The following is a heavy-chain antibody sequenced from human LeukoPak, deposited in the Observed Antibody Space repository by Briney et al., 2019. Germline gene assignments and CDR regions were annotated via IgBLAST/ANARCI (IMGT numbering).Heavy chain of an antibody. CDR1: GFSLSDYY. V-gene: IGHV3-11*03. D-gene: IGHD2-15*01. J-gene: IGHJ4*02. CDR2: ISSSSSYT. CDR3: SSGAAGYIEY. Sequence: GSLSLSCVASGFSLSDYYMSWIRQAPGRGLEWVSYISSSSSYTNYADSVKGRFTISRDNAKNSLYLQMSSLRAENTAVYYCSSGAAGYIEYWGQGTLVTV.